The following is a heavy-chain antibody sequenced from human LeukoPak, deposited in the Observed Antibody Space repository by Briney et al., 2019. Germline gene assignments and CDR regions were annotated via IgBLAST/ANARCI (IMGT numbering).Heavy chain of an antibody. D-gene: IGHD5-12*01. Sequence: SQTLSLTCAISGDSVSSNSAAWNWIRQSPSRGLEWLGRTYYRSKWYNDYAVSVKSRITINPDTSKNQFSLQLDSVTPEDTAVYYCARVYGAGYDFRGAFDIWGQGTMVTVSS. CDR2: TYYRSKWYN. V-gene: IGHV6-1*01. CDR3: ARVYGAGYDFRGAFDI. J-gene: IGHJ3*02. CDR1: GDSVSSNSAA.